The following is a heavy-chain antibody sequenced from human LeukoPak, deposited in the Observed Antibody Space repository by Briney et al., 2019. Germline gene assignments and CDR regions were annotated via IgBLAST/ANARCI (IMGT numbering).Heavy chain of an antibody. V-gene: IGHV3-23*01. D-gene: IGHD2-2*01. CDR2: ISGSGGST. CDR1: GFTFYSDA. CDR3: AKRVVPAAIGSLNYYYGMDV. J-gene: IGHJ6*02. Sequence: GGSLRLSCAASGFTFYSDAMSWVRQAPGKGLEWVSAISGSGGSTYYADSVKGRFTISRDNSKNTLYLQMNSLRAEDTAVYYCAKRVVPAAIGSLNYYYGMDVWGQGTTVTVSS.